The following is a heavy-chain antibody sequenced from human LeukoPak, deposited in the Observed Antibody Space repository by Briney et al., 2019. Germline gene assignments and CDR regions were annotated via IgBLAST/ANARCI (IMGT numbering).Heavy chain of an antibody. CDR2: IYYSGST. D-gene: IGHD2-2*01. J-gene: IGHJ3*02. CDR3: ARDRIIPVGAAFDI. V-gene: IGHV4-59*01. Sequence: SETLSLTCTVSGASISGYYWSWIRQPPGKGLEWIGYIYYSGSTKYNPSLKSRVTVSVDTSKNQFSLKLSSVTAADTATYYCARDRIIPVGAAFDIWGQGAMVTVSS. CDR1: GASISGYY.